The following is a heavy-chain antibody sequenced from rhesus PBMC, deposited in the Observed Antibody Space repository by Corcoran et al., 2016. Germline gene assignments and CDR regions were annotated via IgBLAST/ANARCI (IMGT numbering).Heavy chain of an antibody. CDR2: INGSSTSP. D-gene: IGHD3-3*01. CDR1: GGSISDSYR. V-gene: IGHV4S10*01. Sequence: QVQLQESGPGVVKPSETLSLTCAVSGGSISDSYRWSWILQPPGKGLEWIGYINGSSTSPNYNPSLKRRVTISKDTSKNQFSLKLSAVTAADTAVYYCARSITIFGVVIYGLDSWGQGVVVTVSS. J-gene: IGHJ6*01. CDR3: ARSITIFGVVIYGLDS.